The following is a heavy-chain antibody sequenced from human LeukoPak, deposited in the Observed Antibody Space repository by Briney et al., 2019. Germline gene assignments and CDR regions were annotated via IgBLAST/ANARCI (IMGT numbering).Heavy chain of an antibody. D-gene: IGHD5-12*01. J-gene: IGHJ4*02. CDR1: GGSISSNY. V-gene: IGHV4-34*01. CDR3: ARGQWLRWGPFDY. CDR2: INHSGST. Sequence: SETLSLTCTVSGGSISSNYWSWIRQPPGKGLEWIGEINHSGSTNYNPSLKSRVTISVDTSKNQFSLKLSSVTAADTAVYYCARGQWLRWGPFDYWGQGTLVTVSS.